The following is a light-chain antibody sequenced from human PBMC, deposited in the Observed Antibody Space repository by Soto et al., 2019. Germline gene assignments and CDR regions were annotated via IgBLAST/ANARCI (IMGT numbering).Light chain of an antibody. CDR3: QQYNNWPLT. CDR2: GAS. CDR1: QSVSSN. Sequence: DRVMAQSPAALSWTPGKGATLSCRASQSVSSNLAWYQQKPGQAPRLLIYGASSRATGIPVRFSGSGSGTEFTLTISSLQSEDFAVYYCQQYNNWPLTFGQGTRREI. J-gene: IGKJ5*01. V-gene: IGKV3-15*01.